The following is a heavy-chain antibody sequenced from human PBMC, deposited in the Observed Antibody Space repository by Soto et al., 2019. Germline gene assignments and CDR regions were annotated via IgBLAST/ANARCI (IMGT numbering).Heavy chain of an antibody. Sequence: QVQLVQSGAEVKKPGASVKVSCKASGYTFTSYDINWVRQATGQGLEWMGWMNPNSGNTGYAQKFQGRVTMTRTTSRSTAYMELSSLRSEDTAVYYCARERSAAGTGWFDPWGQGTLVTVSS. V-gene: IGHV1-8*01. D-gene: IGHD6-13*01. CDR3: ARERSAAGTGWFDP. CDR2: MNPNSGNT. J-gene: IGHJ5*02. CDR1: GYTFTSYD.